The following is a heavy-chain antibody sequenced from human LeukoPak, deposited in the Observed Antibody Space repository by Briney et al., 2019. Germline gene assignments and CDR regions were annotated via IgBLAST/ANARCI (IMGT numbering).Heavy chain of an antibody. CDR1: GFTFSNYW. CDR3: ARGSAVTANNFDF. V-gene: IGHV3-7*01. CDR2: IKQDESEK. D-gene: IGHD4-11*01. J-gene: IGHJ4*02. Sequence: GGSLRLSCVVFGFTFSNYWMSWVRQAPGKGLEWVANIKQDESEKYYVDSVKGRFTISRDNAKNSLYLQMNSLRAEDTAVYYCARGSAVTANNFDFWGQGTLVTVSS.